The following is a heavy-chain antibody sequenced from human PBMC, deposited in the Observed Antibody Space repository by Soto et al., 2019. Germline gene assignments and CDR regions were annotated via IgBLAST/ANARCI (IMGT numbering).Heavy chain of an antibody. V-gene: IGHV1-8*02. CDR1: GYTFTSYY. D-gene: IGHD2-2*01. CDR3: ARGSTADIVVVPADNWFDP. CDR2: MNPNSGNT. Sequence: GASVKLSCKASGYTFTSYYMHWVRQATEQGLEWMGWMNPNSGNTGYAQKFQGRVTMTRNTSISTAYMELSSLRSEDTAVYYCARGSTADIVVVPADNWFDPWGQGTLVTVSS. J-gene: IGHJ5*02.